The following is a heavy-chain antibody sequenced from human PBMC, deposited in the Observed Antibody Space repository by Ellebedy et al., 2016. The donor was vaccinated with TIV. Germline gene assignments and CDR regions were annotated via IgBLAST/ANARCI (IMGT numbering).Heavy chain of an antibody. CDR2: LPPGDSAT. CDR3: ARHPHLGSYRFDF. D-gene: IGHD1-26*01. V-gene: IGHV5-51*01. CDR1: GYDFTTYW. J-gene: IGHJ4*02. Sequence: GESLKISCTGSGYDFTTYWVGWVRQLPGPGLEWMGLLPPGDSATRSSPSFRGQVTISADRSSHTVYLQWTSLKASDTAMYFCARHPHLGSYRFDFWGQGSLVTVSS.